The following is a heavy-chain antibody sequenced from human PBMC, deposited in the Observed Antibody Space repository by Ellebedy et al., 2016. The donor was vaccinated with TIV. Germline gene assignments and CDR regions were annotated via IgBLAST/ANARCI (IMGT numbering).Heavy chain of an antibody. CDR1: GFTFSSYA. Sequence: GESLKISXAASGFTFSSYAMHWVRQAPGKGLEWVAVISYDGSNKYYADSVKGRFTISRDNSKNTLYLQMNSLRDEDTAVYYCARDSGRIVAATTYYFDYWGQGTLVTVST. CDR2: ISYDGSNK. D-gene: IGHD1-26*01. J-gene: IGHJ4*02. CDR3: ARDSGRIVAATTYYFDY. V-gene: IGHV3-30-3*01.